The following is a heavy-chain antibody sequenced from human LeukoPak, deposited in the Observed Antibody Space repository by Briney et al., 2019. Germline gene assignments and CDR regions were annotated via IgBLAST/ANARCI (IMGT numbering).Heavy chain of an antibody. V-gene: IGHV4-38-2*02. CDR2: MHFSGAT. D-gene: IGHD3-3*01. CDR1: GYSINRGYD. Sequence: SETLSLTCSVFGYSINRGYDWGWIRQSRDKGLEWIASMHFSGATYHNPSFKSRVTISMDTSKNKVSLKLTAGTAADTAGYCARDWSEGPIDLGGQGTQVTVSS. J-gene: IGHJ5*02. CDR3: ARDWSEGPIDL.